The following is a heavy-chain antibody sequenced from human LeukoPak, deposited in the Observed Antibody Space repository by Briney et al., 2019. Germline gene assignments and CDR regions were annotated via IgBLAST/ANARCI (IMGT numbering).Heavy chain of an antibody. Sequence: PSETLSLTCAVYGGSFSGYYWSWIRQPPGKGLEWIGEINHSGSANYNPSLKSRVTISVDTSKNQFSLKLSSVTAADTAVYYCASTDPGRAVAGTDYWGQGTLVTVSS. CDR2: INHSGSA. CDR1: GGSFSGYY. CDR3: ASTDPGRAVAGTDY. D-gene: IGHD6-19*01. V-gene: IGHV4-34*01. J-gene: IGHJ4*02.